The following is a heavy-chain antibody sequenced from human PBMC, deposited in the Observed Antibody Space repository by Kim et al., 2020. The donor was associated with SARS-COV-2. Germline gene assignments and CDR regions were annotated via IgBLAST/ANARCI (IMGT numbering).Heavy chain of an antibody. CDR3: AGVSGDSSSWYGWFDP. CDR2: IIPILGIA. D-gene: IGHD6-13*01. V-gene: IGHV1-69*02. Sequence: SVKVSCKASGGTFSSYTISWVRQAPGQGLEWMGRIIPILGIANYAQKFQGRVTITADKSTSTAYMELSSLRSEDTAVYYCAGVSGDSSSWYGWFDPWGQGTLVTVSS. CDR1: GGTFSSYT. J-gene: IGHJ5*02.